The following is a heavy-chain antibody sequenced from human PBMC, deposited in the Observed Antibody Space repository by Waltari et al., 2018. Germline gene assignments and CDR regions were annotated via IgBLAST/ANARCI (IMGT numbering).Heavy chain of an antibody. Sequence: QVQLQESGPGLVKPSETLSLTCTVSGGSISSYYWSWIRQPPGKGLEWIGYIYYIGSTNYNPSLKSRVTISVDTSKNQFSLKLSSVTAADTAVYYCARDPSLGTGAFDIWGQGTMVTVSS. D-gene: IGHD7-27*01. CDR2: IYYIGST. V-gene: IGHV4-59*01. CDR1: GGSISSYY. J-gene: IGHJ3*02. CDR3: ARDPSLGTGAFDI.